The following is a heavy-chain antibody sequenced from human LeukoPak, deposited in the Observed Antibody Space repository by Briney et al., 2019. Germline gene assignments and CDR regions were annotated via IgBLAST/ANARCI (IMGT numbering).Heavy chain of an antibody. CDR2: IIPIFGTA. V-gene: IGHV1-69*01. Sequence: SVKVSCKASGGTFSSNAISWVRQAPGQGLEWMGGIIPIFGTANYAQKFQGRVTITADESTSTAYMELSSLRSEDTAVYYCARDLNGGIAAAGTGDNWFDPWGQGTLVTVSS. D-gene: IGHD6-13*01. CDR1: GGTFSSNA. CDR3: ARDLNGGIAAAGTGDNWFDP. J-gene: IGHJ5*02.